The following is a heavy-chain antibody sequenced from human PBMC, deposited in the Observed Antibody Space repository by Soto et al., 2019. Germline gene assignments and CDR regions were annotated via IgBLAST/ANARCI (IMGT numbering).Heavy chain of an antibody. CDR2: IGTVGDT. V-gene: IGHV3-13*01. J-gene: IGHJ3*02. CDR3: ARAAGYSSGIEAFDI. CDR1: GFTFSNYD. D-gene: IGHD6-19*01. Sequence: EVQLVESGGGLVQPGGSLRLSCAASGFTFSNYDMHWVRQATGKGLGWISAIGTVGDTYYPGSVKGRFTISRENAKNSLYLQMNSLRAGDTAVYYCARAAGYSSGIEAFDIWGQGTMVTVSS.